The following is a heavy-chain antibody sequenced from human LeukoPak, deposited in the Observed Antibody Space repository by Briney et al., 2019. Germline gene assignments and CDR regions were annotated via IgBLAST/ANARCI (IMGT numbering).Heavy chain of an antibody. J-gene: IGHJ4*02. CDR3: ARAPETYYDILTGYYTLDY. V-gene: IGHV5-51*01. CDR1: GYTFTTYW. CDR2: IYPGDSDT. Sequence: GESLKISCKASGYTFTTYWIAWVRQMPGKGLEWMGIIYPGDSDTRYSPSFQGQVTISADKSISTAYLQWSSLKASDTAMYYCARAPETYYDILTGYYTLDYWGQGTLVTVSS. D-gene: IGHD3-9*01.